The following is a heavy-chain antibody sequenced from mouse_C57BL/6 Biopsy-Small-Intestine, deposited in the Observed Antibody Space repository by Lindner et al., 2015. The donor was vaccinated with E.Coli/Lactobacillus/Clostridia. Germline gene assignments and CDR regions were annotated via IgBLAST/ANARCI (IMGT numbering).Heavy chain of an antibody. CDR3: ARDNIEKNWLVNGFDA. CDR1: GYTFNTYG. V-gene: IGHV14-1*02. J-gene: IGHJ4*01. D-gene: IGHD2-1*01. CDR2: IAPYNGNT. Sequence: SVKVSCKASGYTFNTYGINWVRQAPGQGLEWMGWIAPYNGNTNYEQKFQGRVTMTTDTSTNTAYMEVRSLTSDDTAVYYCARDNIEKNWLVNGFDAWGQGTLVTVSS.